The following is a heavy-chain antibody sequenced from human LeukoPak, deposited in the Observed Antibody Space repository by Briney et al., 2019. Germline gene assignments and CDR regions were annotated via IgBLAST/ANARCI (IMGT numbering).Heavy chain of an antibody. D-gene: IGHD3-22*01. CDR3: ARHSDSSGYYFDY. J-gene: IGHJ4*02. CDR2: IYYSGST. V-gene: IGHV4-39*01. Sequence: SETLSLTCTVSGGSISSSSYYWGWIRQPPGKGLEWIGSIYYSGSTYYNPSLKSRVTISVDTSKNQFSLKLSSVTAADTAVYYCARHSDSSGYYFDYWGQGTLVTASS. CDR1: GGSISSSSYY.